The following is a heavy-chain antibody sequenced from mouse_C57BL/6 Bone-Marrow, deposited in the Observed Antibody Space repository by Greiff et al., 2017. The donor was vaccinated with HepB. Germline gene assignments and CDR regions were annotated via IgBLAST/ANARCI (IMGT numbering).Heavy chain of an antibody. Sequence: EVQLQQSGPVLVKPGASVKMSCKASGYTFTDYYMNWVKQSHGKSLEWIGVINPYNGGTSYNQKFKGKATLTVDKSSSTAYMELNSLTSEDSAVYYCASGLSYYYAMGYWGQGTSVTVSS. D-gene: IGHD6-5*01. J-gene: IGHJ4*01. CDR1: GYTFTDYY. CDR2: INPYNGGT. CDR3: ASGLSYYYAMGY. V-gene: IGHV1-19*01.